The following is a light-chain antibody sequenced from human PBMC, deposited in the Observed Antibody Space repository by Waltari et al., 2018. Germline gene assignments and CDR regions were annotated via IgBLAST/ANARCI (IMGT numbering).Light chain of an antibody. CDR2: GAS. CDR1: QSFSGRF. CDR3: QQYGTSPPYT. Sequence: EIVLTQSPGTLSLSPGERATLSCRASQSFSGRFLAWYQQKPGQPPRLLIYGASNRATGIPDRFSGSESETDFTLAISRLEPEDCAVYFCQQYGTSPPYTFGQGTKLEIK. J-gene: IGKJ2*01. V-gene: IGKV3-20*01.